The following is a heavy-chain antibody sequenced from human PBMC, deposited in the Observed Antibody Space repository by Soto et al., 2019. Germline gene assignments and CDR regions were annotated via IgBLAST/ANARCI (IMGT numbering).Heavy chain of an antibody. CDR1: GYSFTSYW. Sequence: GESLKISCKGSGYSFTSYWIGWVRQMPGKGPEWMGIIYPGDSDTRYSPSFQGQVTISADKSISTAYLQWSSLKASDTAMYYCASSGFAPDYYYYGMDVWGQGTTVTAP. CDR3: ASSGFAPDYYYYGMDV. D-gene: IGHD3-10*01. CDR2: IYPGDSDT. V-gene: IGHV5-51*01. J-gene: IGHJ6*02.